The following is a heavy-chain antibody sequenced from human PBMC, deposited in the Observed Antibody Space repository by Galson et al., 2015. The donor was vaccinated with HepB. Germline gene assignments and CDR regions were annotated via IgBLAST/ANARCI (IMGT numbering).Heavy chain of an antibody. CDR2: SSAYNGNT. CDR1: GYTFTSYG. Sequence: SVKVSCKASGYTFTSYGISWVRQAPGQGLEWMGWSSAYNGNTNYAQKLQGRVTMTTDTSTSTAYMELRSLRSDDTAVYYCATTHGSNYYYGMDVWGQGTTVTVSS. CDR3: ATTHGSNYYYGMDV. D-gene: IGHD2-15*01. V-gene: IGHV1-18*01. J-gene: IGHJ6*02.